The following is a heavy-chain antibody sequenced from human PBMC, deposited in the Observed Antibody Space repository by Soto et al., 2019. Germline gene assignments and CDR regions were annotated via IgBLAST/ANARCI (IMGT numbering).Heavy chain of an antibody. V-gene: IGHV1-69*13. CDR3: ARDIVVVPDAMMSHYGMDV. Sequence: RASVKVSCKASGGTFSSYAISWVRQAPGQGLEWMGGTIPIFGTANYAQKFQGRVTITADESTSTAYMELSSLRSEDTAVYYCARDIVVVPDAMMSHYGMDVWGQGAKVTVSS. J-gene: IGHJ6*02. D-gene: IGHD2-2*01. CDR1: GGTFSSYA. CDR2: TIPIFGTA.